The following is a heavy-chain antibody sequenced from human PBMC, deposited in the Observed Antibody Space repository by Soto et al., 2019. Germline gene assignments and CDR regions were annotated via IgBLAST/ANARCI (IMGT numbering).Heavy chain of an antibody. D-gene: IGHD3-9*01. CDR1: GYALRDYS. CDR3: VRDRDWAFDI. V-gene: IGHV3-48*02. Sequence: GGSLRLSCAASGYALRDYSMNWVRQAPGKGLEWVSYTGTRRKYTFYADSVRGRFTISRDDARNSVYLQLNSLRDEDTAVYYCVRDRDWAFDIWGQGTMVT. J-gene: IGHJ3*02. CDR2: TGTRRKYT.